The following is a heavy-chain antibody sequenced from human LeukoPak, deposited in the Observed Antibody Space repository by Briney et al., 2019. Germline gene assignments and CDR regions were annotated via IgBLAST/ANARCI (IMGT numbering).Heavy chain of an antibody. CDR3: ARSFLNYYDSRGYPYFFDN. CDR1: GFTFGSHV. V-gene: IGHV3-21*01. J-gene: IGHJ4*02. CDR2: ISSRSSFV. D-gene: IGHD3-22*01. Sequence: GGSLRLSCTASGFTFGSHVMDWVRQAPGKGPEWVSSISSRSSFVYYADSVKGRFTISRVDAKSSLYLQMNSLRAEDTAMYYCARSFLNYYDSRGYPYFFDNWGQGTLVTVSS.